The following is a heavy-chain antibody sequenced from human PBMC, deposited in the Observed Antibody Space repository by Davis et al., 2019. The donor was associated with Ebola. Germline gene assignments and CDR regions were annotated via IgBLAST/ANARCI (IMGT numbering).Heavy chain of an antibody. V-gene: IGHV1-69*13. CDR2: IIPIFGTA. CDR3: ARGGAKVAHYYGMDV. Sequence: AASVKVSCKASGGTFSSYAISWVRQAPGQGLEWMGGIIPIFGTANYAQKFQGRVTITADESTSTAYMELSSLRSEDTAVYYCARGGAKVAHYYGMDVWGQGTTVTVSS. J-gene: IGHJ6*02. D-gene: IGHD4-23*01. CDR1: GGTFSSYA.